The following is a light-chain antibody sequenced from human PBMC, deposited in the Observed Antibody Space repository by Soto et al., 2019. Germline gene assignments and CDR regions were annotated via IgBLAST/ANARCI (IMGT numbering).Light chain of an antibody. Sequence: EIVMTQSPGTLSVSPGERATLSCRASQTVSRHLAWYQQKPGQAPRLLTHGANTRATGIQARFSGSGSGTEFTLTISSLQSEDFAVYYCKQYNNWPRTVGQGTKVDI. J-gene: IGKJ1*01. CDR2: GAN. V-gene: IGKV3-15*01. CDR3: KQYNNWPRT. CDR1: QTVSRH.